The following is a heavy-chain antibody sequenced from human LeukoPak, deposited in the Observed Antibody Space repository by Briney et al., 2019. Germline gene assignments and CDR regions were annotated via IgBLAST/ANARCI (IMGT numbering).Heavy chain of an antibody. CDR1: GVTFSSSA. D-gene: IGHD3-16*01. J-gene: IGHJ4*02. V-gene: IGHV3-23*01. CDR3: ARGITTDY. Sequence: GGSLRLSCAASGVTFSSSAMSWVRQAPGKGLEWVSVIDGSGGFTRYADSVKGRFTISRDNAKNSVYLQMNSLRAEDTAVYYCARGITTDYWGQGTLVTVSS. CDR2: IDGSGGFT.